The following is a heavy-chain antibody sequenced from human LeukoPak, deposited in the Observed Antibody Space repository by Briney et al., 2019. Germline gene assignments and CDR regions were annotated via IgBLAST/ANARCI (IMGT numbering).Heavy chain of an antibody. Sequence: SETLSLTCTVSGGSLSSYYWSWIRHSPGKGLEWIGYIYYTGSSGSTNYSPSLKSRVTISIDTSKNQFSLKLSSVTAADTAVYYCSRRSHYGSGYGMDVWGQGTTVTVSS. CDR2: IYYTGSSGST. CDR1: GGSLSSYY. D-gene: IGHD3-10*01. CDR3: SRRSHYGSGYGMDV. J-gene: IGHJ6*02. V-gene: IGHV4-59*08.